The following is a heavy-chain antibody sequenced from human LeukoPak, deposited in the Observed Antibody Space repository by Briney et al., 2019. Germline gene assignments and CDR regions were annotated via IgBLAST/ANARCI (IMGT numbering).Heavy chain of an antibody. D-gene: IGHD4-17*01. J-gene: IGHJ4*02. CDR3: ASRYGDTSDY. V-gene: IGHV4-59*08. CDR1: GGSISSYY. CDR2: IYYSGST. Sequence: SETLSLTCTVSGGSISSYYWSWIRQPPGKGLEWIGYIYYSGSTNYNPSLKSRVTISVDTSKNQFSLKLSSVTAADTAVYYCASRYGDTSDYWGQGTLVTVSS.